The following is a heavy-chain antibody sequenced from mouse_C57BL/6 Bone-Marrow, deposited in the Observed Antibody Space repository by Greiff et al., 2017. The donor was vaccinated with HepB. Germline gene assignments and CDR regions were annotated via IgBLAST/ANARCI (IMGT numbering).Heavy chain of an antibody. Sequence: QVHVKQSGPGLVQPSQSLSITCTVSGFSLTSYGVHWVRQSPGKGLEWLGVIWSGGSTDYNAAFISRLSISKDNSKSQVFFKMNSLQADDTAIYYCTRNGGTTTVVSYWYFDVWGTGTTVTVSS. CDR2: IWSGGST. CDR3: TRNGGTTTVVSYWYFDV. J-gene: IGHJ1*03. D-gene: IGHD1-1*01. V-gene: IGHV2-2*01. CDR1: GFSLTSYG.